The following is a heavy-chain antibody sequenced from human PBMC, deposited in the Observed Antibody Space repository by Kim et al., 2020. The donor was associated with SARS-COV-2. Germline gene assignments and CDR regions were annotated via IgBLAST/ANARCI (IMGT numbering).Heavy chain of an antibody. D-gene: IGHD3-22*01. CDR2: YI. J-gene: IGHJ3*02. V-gene: IGHV3-21*01. Sequence: YIYYADSGKGRFTISRDNAKNSLYLQMNSLRAEDTAVYYCAGSGSDAFDIWGQGTMVTVSS. CDR3: AGSGSDAFDI.